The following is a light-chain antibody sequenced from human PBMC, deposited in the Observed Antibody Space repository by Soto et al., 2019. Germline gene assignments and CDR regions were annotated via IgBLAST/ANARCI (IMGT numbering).Light chain of an antibody. V-gene: IGKV3-15*01. CDR3: QQYNNWPPLLT. CDR1: QSVSSN. CDR2: GAS. Sequence: DIVMTQSPATLSVSPGERATLSCRASQSVSSNLAWYQQKPGQAPRLLIYGASTRATGIPARFSGSGSGTDFTLTISSLQSEDFAVYYCQQYNNWPPLLTFGGGTKVSIK. J-gene: IGKJ4*01.